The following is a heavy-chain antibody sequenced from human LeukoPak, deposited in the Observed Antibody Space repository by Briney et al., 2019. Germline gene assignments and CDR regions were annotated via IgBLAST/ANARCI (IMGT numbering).Heavy chain of an antibody. V-gene: IGHV3-30*04. CDR3: ARYMVRGVMGEYYFDY. CDR1: GFTVSSYA. Sequence: GGSLRLSCAASGFTVSSYAMHWVRQAPGKGLEWVAVISYDGSNKYYADSVKGRFTISRDNSKNTLYLQMNSLRAEDTAVYYCARYMVRGVMGEYYFDYWGQGTLVTVSS. D-gene: IGHD3-10*01. CDR2: ISYDGSNK. J-gene: IGHJ4*02.